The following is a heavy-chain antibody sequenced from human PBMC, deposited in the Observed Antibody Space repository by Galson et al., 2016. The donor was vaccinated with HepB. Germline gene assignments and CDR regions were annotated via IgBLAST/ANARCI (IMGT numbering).Heavy chain of an antibody. CDR1: GGTFYNYA. CDR3: ARRNCDVDCYFDY. D-gene: IGHD2-21*02. Sequence: SVKVSCKASGGTFYNYAFTWVRQAPGQGLEWMGDVTPVFNTPNYAQNFQGRITITADESTSTAYIEVSNLRSEDTGVYYCARRNCDVDCYFDYWGQGTLVTVSS. V-gene: IGHV1-69*13. J-gene: IGHJ4*02. CDR2: VTPVFNTP.